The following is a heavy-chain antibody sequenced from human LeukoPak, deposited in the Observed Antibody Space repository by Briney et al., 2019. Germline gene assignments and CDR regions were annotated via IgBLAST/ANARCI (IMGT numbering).Heavy chain of an antibody. CDR1: GGSFSGYY. D-gene: IGHD4-17*01. V-gene: IGHV4-34*01. J-gene: IGHJ4*02. CDR3: ARGGSTVTTTLYYFDY. Sequence: SETLSLTCAVYGGSFSGYYWSWIRQPAGKGLEWIGEINHSGSTNYNPSLKSRVAISVDTSKNQFSLKLSSVTAADTAVYYCARGGSTVTTTLYYFDYWGQGTLVTVSS. CDR2: INHSGST.